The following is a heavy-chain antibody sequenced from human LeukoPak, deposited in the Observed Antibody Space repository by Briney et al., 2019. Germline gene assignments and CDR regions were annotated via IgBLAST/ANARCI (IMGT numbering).Heavy chain of an antibody. Sequence: PGGSLRLSCAASGFTFSSYAMSWVRQAPGKGLEWVSAISGSGGSTYYAGSVKGRFTISRDNSKNTLYLQMNSLKTEDTAMYYCVRWVQGSPGLWGQGTLVTVSS. CDR1: GFTFSSYA. J-gene: IGHJ4*02. CDR2: ISGSGGST. CDR3: VRWVQGSPGL. D-gene: IGHD5-24*01. V-gene: IGHV3-23*01.